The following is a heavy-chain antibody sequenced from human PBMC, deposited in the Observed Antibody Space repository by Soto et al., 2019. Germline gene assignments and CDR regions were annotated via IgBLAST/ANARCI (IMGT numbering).Heavy chain of an antibody. D-gene: IGHD3-3*01. V-gene: IGHV3-15*01. CDR2: IKSKTDGGTT. CDR1: GFTFSNAW. CDR3: TTDGKLRFLEWLLSAPDY. J-gene: IGHJ4*02. Sequence: GGSLRLSCAASGFTFSNAWMSWVRQAPGKGLEWVGRIKSKTDGGTTDYAAPVKGRFTISRDDSKNTLYLQMNSLKTEDTAVYYCTTDGKLRFLEWLLSAPDYWGQGTLVTVSS.